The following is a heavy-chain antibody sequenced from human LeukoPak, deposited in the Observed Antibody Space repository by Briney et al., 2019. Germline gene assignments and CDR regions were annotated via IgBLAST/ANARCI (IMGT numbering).Heavy chain of an antibody. V-gene: IGHV3-7*03. Sequence: GGSLRLSCAASGFTFSNYAMSWVRQAPGKGLEWVANIKQDGSEKYYVDSVKGRFTISRDNAKNSLYLQMNSLRAEDTAVYYCARRERSNQFDYWGQGTLVTVSS. CDR2: IKQDGSEK. D-gene: IGHD1-26*01. J-gene: IGHJ4*02. CDR3: ARRERSNQFDY. CDR1: GFTFSNYA.